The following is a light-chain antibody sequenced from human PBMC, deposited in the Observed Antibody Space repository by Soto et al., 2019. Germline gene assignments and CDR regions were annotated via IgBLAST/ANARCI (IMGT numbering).Light chain of an antibody. V-gene: IGKV3-20*01. CDR3: QQYNNWPRT. CDR2: GAS. Sequence: EIVLTQSPGTLSLSPGERATLSCRASQSVSCSYLAWYQQTPGQAPRLLIYGASSRATGIPDRFSGSGSGTEFTLTISSLQSEDFAVYYCQQYNNWPRTFGQGTKVDI. J-gene: IGKJ1*01. CDR1: QSVSCSY.